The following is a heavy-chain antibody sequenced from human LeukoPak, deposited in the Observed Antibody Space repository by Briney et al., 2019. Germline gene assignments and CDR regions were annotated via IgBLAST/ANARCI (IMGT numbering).Heavy chain of an antibody. V-gene: IGHV3-53*01. CDR2: IYSGGST. Sequence: GGSLRLSCAASGFTVSSNYMSWVRQAPGKGLKWVSVIYSGGSTYYADSVKGRFTISRDNSKNTLYLQMNSLRAEDTAVYYCARYLYSSGWYFDYWGQGTLVTVSS. J-gene: IGHJ4*02. D-gene: IGHD6-19*01. CDR1: GFTVSSNY. CDR3: ARYLYSSGWYFDY.